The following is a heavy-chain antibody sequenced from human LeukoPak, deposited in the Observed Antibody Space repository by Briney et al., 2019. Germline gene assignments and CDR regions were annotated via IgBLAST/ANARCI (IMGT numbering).Heavy chain of an antibody. D-gene: IGHD4-23*01. CDR1: GGSISSDNYF. V-gene: IGHV4-30-4*01. Sequence: PSQTLSLTCTVPGGSISSDNYFWSWIRQPPGEGLEWIGYIYYSGGTYYNPSLRSRVTISVDTSKNQFSLKLSSVTAADTAVYYCARGGTTVVAPVYWGQGTLVTVSS. J-gene: IGHJ4*02. CDR3: ARGGTTVVAPVY. CDR2: IYYSGGT.